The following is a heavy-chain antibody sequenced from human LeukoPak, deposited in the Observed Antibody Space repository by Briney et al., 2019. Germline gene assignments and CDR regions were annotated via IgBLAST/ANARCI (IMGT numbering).Heavy chain of an antibody. Sequence: PSETLSLTCTVSGGSISTYSWSWIREPPGKGLEWIGYIYYSGSTNYNPSRKSRVPLSVDTSKNQFSLKLSSVTAGDTAVYYCASLWFGELFAWFDPWGQGTLVTVSS. CDR3: ASLWFGELFAWFDP. CDR2: IYYSGST. V-gene: IGHV4-59*08. CDR1: GGSISTYS. D-gene: IGHD3-10*01. J-gene: IGHJ5*02.